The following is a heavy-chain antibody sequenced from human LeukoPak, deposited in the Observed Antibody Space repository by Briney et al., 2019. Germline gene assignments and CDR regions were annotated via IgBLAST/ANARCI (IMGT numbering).Heavy chain of an antibody. J-gene: IGHJ4*02. CDR1: GGFFSGYY. CDR3: ARGGGRSIAVAANDY. Sequence: SETLSLTCAVYGGFFSGYYWSWIRQPPGKGLEWIGEINHSGSTNYNPSLKSRVTISVDTSKNQFSLKLSSVTAADTAVYYCARGGGRSIAVAANDYWGQGTLVTVSS. V-gene: IGHV4-34*01. D-gene: IGHD6-19*01. CDR2: INHSGST.